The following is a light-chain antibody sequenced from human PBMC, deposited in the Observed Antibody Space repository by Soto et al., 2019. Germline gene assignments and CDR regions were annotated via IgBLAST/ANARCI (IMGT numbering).Light chain of an antibody. Sequence: EIVLTQSPGTLSLSPGERATLSCRASQSVSSSYLAWYQQKPGQAPRLLIYGASSRATGIPDRFSGSGSGTDFTLTISRLEPEDFAVYYCQQSGSSQTFGQGTKV. V-gene: IGKV3-20*01. CDR3: QQSGSSQT. J-gene: IGKJ1*01. CDR1: QSVSSSY. CDR2: GAS.